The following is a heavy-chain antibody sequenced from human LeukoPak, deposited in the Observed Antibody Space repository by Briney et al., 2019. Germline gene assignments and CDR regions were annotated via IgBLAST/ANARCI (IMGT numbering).Heavy chain of an antibody. J-gene: IGHJ6*02. CDR2: TSYDGSNK. CDR3: AKDRHSTYYYGMDV. V-gene: IGHV3-30*18. CDR1: GFTFSSYG. Sequence: GGSLRLSCAASGFTFSSYGMHWVRQAPGKGLEWVAVTSYDGSNKYYADSVKGRFAISRDNSKNTLYLQMNSLRAEDTAVYYCAKDRHSTYYYGMDVWGQGTTVTVSS. D-gene: IGHD4-11*01.